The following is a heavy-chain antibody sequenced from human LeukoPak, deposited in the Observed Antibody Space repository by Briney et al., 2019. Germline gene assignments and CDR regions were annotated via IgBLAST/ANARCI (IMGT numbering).Heavy chain of an antibody. CDR3: ARDLGLELKNWFDP. V-gene: IGHV1-69*06. Sequence: GASVKVSFKASGGTFSNSAISWVRQAPGQGLEWMGGIIPIFGTANYAQKFQGRVTITADKSTSTAYMELSSLRSEDTAVYYCARDLGLELKNWFDPWGQGTLVTVSS. J-gene: IGHJ5*02. CDR1: GGTFSNSA. D-gene: IGHD1-7*01. CDR2: IIPIFGTA.